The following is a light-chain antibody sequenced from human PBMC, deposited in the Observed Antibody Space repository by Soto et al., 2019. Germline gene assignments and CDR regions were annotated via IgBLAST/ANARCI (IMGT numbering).Light chain of an antibody. Sequence: QSVLTQPASVSGSPGQSITISCTGTSSDVGGYSYVSWYQQHPGKTPKLMIYEVSNRPSGVSHRFSGSKSGNTASLTISELQTEDEADYYCSSFSSITREVFGGGTKLTVL. CDR2: EVS. V-gene: IGLV2-14*01. J-gene: IGLJ2*01. CDR3: SSFSSITREV. CDR1: SSDVGGYSY.